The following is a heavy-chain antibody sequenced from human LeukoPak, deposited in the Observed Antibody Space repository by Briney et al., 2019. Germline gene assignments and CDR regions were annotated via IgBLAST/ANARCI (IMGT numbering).Heavy chain of an antibody. CDR1: GFTFSSYG. J-gene: IGHJ4*02. CDR2: ISTSSSYI. CDR3: ARDLGLGYPEY. V-gene: IGHV3-21*01. D-gene: IGHD3/OR15-3a*01. Sequence: GGSLRLSCAASGFTFSSYGMSWVRQAPGKGLEWVSSISTSSSYIYYADSVKGRFTISRDNAKNSLYLQMNSLRAEDTAVYYCARDLGLGYPEYWGQGTLVTVSS.